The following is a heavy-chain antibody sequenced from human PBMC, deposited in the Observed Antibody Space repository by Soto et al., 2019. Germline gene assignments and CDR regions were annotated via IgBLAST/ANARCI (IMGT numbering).Heavy chain of an antibody. CDR1: GFTFSSYG. V-gene: IGHV3-30*18. J-gene: IGHJ4*02. Sequence: QVQLVESGGGVVQPGRSLRLSCAASGFTFSSYGMHWVRQAPGKGLEWVAVISYDGSNKYYADSVKGRFTISRDNSKNTLYLQMNSLRAEDTAVYYCAKAKDGYNRNNYFDYWGQGTLVTVSS. CDR3: AKAKDGYNRNNYFDY. CDR2: ISYDGSNK. D-gene: IGHD5-12*01.